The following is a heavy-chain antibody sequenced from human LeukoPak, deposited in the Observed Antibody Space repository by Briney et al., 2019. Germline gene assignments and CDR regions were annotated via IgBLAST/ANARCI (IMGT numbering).Heavy chain of an antibody. D-gene: IGHD2-2*01. CDR2: ISYDGSSK. CDR1: GFAFSSFA. J-gene: IGHJ4*02. V-gene: IGHV3-30*04. Sequence: GGSLRLSCAASGFAFSSFAMHWVRQAPGKGLEWVAIISYDGSSKYFSDSVKGRFTISRDNSKNTLYLQMNSLRAEDTAVYYCAKDHTTSTSSYGDFDYWGQGTLVTVSS. CDR3: AKDHTTSTSSYGDFDY.